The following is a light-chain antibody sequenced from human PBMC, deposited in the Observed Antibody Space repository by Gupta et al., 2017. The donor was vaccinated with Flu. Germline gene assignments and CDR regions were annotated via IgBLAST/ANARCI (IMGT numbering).Light chain of an antibody. Sequence: EIVMTQSPVPLSVSPGERATLSCRASQSVSSNLAWYQLKPGQAPRLLIYGASTRATGIPARFSGSGSGTEFTLTISSLQSEDFAIYYCHQYESWPPGTFGQGTKVEIK. CDR3: HQYESWPPGT. J-gene: IGKJ1*01. V-gene: IGKV3-15*01. CDR2: GAS. CDR1: QSVSSN.